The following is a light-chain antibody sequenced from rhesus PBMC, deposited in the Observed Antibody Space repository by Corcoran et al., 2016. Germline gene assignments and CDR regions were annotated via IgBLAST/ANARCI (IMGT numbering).Light chain of an antibody. CDR3: QHNYGTPYS. Sequence: DIQMTQSPSSLSASVGDRVTITCRASENVNNYLNWYQQKPGKAPKLLIYKASTLQRGVPSRVSGSGSGTDYTFTISSLQSEDVATYYCQHNYGTPYSFGQGTKVEIK. J-gene: IGKJ2*01. CDR2: KAS. CDR1: ENVNNY. V-gene: IGKV1-74*01.